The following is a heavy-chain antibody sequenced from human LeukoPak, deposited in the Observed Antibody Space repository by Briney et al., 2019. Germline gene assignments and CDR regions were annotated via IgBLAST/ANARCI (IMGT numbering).Heavy chain of an antibody. D-gene: IGHD1-26*01. CDR1: GFILSTHG. Sequence: LAGGSLRLSCAASGFILSTHGMHWVRQAPGKGLEWVAGMWYDGSREDYADSVKGRFTISRDMSKNTLNLQMNSLRVEDTAMFYCARDLSFGSLDFRGQGTLVTVSS. J-gene: IGHJ4*02. CDR3: ARDLSFGSLDF. CDR2: MWYDGSRE. V-gene: IGHV3-33*01.